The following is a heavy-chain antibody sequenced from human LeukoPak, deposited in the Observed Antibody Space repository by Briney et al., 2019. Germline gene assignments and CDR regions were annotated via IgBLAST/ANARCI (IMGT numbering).Heavy chain of an antibody. Sequence: ASVKVSCKVSGYTLTELSMHWVRQAPGKGLEWMGGFDPEDGETIYAPKFQGRVTMTEDTSTDTAYMELSCLRSEDTAVYYCATECGYSGYDSCEDYWGQGTLVTVSS. D-gene: IGHD5-12*01. V-gene: IGHV1-24*01. J-gene: IGHJ4*02. CDR2: FDPEDGET. CDR1: GYTLTELS. CDR3: ATECGYSGYDSCEDY.